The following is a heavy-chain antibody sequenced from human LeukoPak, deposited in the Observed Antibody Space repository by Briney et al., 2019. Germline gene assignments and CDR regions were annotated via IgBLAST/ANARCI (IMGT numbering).Heavy chain of an antibody. CDR2: IRYDGSNE. Sequence: PGGSLRLSCAASGFTFSSYGMHWVRQAPGKGLEWVAFIRYDGSNEYYADSVKGRFTVSRDNSKNTLFLQMNSLRVEEMAVYYCAKEVHPYDSGTYYFDYWGRGTLVTVSS. CDR1: GFTFSSYG. V-gene: IGHV3-30*02. CDR3: AKEVHPYDSGTYYFDY. J-gene: IGHJ4*02. D-gene: IGHD3-10*01.